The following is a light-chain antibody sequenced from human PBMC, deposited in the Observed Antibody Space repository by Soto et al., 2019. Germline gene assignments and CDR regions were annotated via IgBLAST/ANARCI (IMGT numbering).Light chain of an antibody. Sequence: SYELTQPLSVSVALGQTARITCGGNNIGSKNVHWYQQKPGQAPVLVIYRDSKRPSGIPERFSGSNSGKTATLTISRAQAGDEADYYCQVWDSSPVVFGGGTKVTVL. CDR2: RDS. CDR3: QVWDSSPVV. V-gene: IGLV3-9*01. J-gene: IGLJ2*01. CDR1: NIGSKN.